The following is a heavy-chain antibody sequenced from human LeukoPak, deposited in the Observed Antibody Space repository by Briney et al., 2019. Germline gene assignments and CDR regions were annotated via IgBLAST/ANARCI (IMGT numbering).Heavy chain of an antibody. D-gene: IGHD3-10*01. CDR1: GFTFISYW. J-gene: IGHJ4*02. Sequence: GGSLRLSCAASGFTFISYWMGWVRQAPGKRPEWVANMNIDGSEKYYADSVKGRFTISRDNARNSVYLQMNGLRVEDTAVYYCARSYYGSGSYYSFDYWGQGTLVTVSS. CDR2: MNIDGSEK. V-gene: IGHV3-7*03. CDR3: ARSYYGSGSYYSFDY.